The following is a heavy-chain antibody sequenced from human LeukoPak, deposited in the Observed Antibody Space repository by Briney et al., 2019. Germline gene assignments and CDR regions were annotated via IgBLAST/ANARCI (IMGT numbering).Heavy chain of an antibody. CDR1: GYTLTELS. CDR2: FDPEDGET. J-gene: IGHJ4*02. D-gene: IGHD2/OR15-2a*01. Sequence: ASVKVSCKVSGYTLTELSMHWVRQAPGKGLEWMGGFDPEDGETIYAQKFQGRVTMTEDTSTDTAYMELSSLRTEDTAVYYCATDVFSFLDGTVDYWGQGTLVTVSS. CDR3: ATDVFSFLDGTVDY. V-gene: IGHV1-24*01.